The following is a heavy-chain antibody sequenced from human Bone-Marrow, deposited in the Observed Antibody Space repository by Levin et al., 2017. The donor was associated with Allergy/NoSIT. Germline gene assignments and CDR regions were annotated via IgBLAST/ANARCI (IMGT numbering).Heavy chain of an antibody. J-gene: IGHJ5*02. Sequence: SETLSLTCTVSGGSISSYYWSWIRQPPGKGLEWIGYIYYSGSTNYNPSLKSRVTISVDTSKNQFSLKLSSVTAADTAVYYCARGYDFWSGYYNGGNWFDPWGQGTLVTVSS. CDR1: GGSISSYY. CDR3: ARGYDFWSGYYNGGNWFDP. CDR2: IYYSGST. D-gene: IGHD3-3*01. V-gene: IGHV4-59*01.